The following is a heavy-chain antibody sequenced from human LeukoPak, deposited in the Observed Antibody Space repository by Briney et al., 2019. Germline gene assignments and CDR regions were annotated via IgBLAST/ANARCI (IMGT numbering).Heavy chain of an antibody. CDR3: ARQKGYSPKPNDAFHI. J-gene: IGHJ3*02. CDR2: IYHSGST. Sequence: PSETLSLTCAVSGYSISSGYYWGWIRQPPGEGLEWIGSIYHSGSTYYNPSLKSRFTISVDTSKNQFSLKLSSVTAADTAVYYCARQKGYSPKPNDAFHIWGQGTMVTVPS. V-gene: IGHV4-38-2*01. D-gene: IGHD5-18*01. CDR1: GYSISSGYY.